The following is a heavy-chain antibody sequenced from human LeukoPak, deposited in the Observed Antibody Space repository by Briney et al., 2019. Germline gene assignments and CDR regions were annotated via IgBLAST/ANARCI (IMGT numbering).Heavy chain of an antibody. D-gene: IGHD5-12*01. J-gene: IGHJ6*02. CDR3: ASIEGPHSLAGYDQYYYYGMDV. V-gene: IGHV4-4*02. CDR1: GGSITSTFW. CDR2: IYYSGNI. Sequence: PSEILSLTCAVSGGSITSTFWWTWVRQPPGKGLEWIGDIYYSGNINYNPSLKSRVTISVDKSNNQFSLNLNSVTAADTAVYYCASIEGPHSLAGYDQYYYYGMDVWGQGTTVTVSS.